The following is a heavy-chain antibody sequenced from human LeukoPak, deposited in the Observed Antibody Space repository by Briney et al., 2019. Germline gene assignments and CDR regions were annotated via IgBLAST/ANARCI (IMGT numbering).Heavy chain of an antibody. J-gene: IGHJ4*02. CDR2: IKWDGGRT. CDR1: GFTFDDHG. D-gene: IGHD3-22*01. Sequence: GGSLRLSCAASGFTFDDHGMSWVRQAPGKGLEWVSGIKWDGGRTGYADSVKGRFTISRDNAKNSVYLQMNSLRAEDTAVYYCAKGGTLSYDSSGRVAAPFDYWGQGTLVTVSS. CDR3: AKGGTLSYDSSGRVAAPFDY. V-gene: IGHV3-20*04.